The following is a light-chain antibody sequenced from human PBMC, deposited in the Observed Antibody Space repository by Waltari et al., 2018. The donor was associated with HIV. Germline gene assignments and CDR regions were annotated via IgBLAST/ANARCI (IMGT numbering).Light chain of an antibody. Sequence: QSALTQPRSVSGSPGQAVTISCTGTTLPVGDDHYVSWFQTPPGKAPNLIIYDVTQRPSGAPDRFSASKSGNTASLTISGLQAGDEADYFCCSYAGSYTWVFGTGTELTVL. CDR2: DVT. CDR3: CSYAGSYTWV. CDR1: TLPVGDDHY. J-gene: IGLJ3*02. V-gene: IGLV2-11*01.